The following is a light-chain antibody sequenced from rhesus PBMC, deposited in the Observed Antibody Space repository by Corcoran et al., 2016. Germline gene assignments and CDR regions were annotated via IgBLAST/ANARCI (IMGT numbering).Light chain of an antibody. CDR2: YAS. V-gene: IGKV1-25*01. CDR1: QGISNN. Sequence: DIQMTQSPSSLSASVGDIVTITCRAIQGISNNLAWYQQKPGKVPTLLIYYASTLQSGVPSRFSCSGLWTDFPLTFSSLQPEDFATYCCQHSYGTPFTFGPGTKLDIK. CDR3: QHSYGTPFT. J-gene: IGKJ3*01.